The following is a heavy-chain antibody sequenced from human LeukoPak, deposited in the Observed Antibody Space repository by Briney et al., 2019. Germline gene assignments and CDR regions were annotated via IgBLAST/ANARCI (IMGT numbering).Heavy chain of an antibody. CDR3: AKVPPQDVGAARRGYFDY. J-gene: IGHJ4*02. Sequence: GGSLRLSCAASGFTFSSYAMSWVRQAPGKGLEWVSAISGGGGSTYYADSVKGRFTISRDNSKNTLYLQMNSLRGEDTAVYYCAKVPPQDVGAARRGYFDYWGQGTLVTVSS. V-gene: IGHV3-23*01. D-gene: IGHD1-26*01. CDR1: GFTFSSYA. CDR2: ISGGGGST.